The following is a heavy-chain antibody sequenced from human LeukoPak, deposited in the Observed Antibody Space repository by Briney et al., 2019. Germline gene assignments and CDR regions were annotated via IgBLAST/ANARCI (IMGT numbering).Heavy chain of an antibody. J-gene: IGHJ4*02. CDR1: GYTFTSYY. Sequence: ASVKVSCKASGYTFTSYYMHWVRQAPGQGLEWMGIINPSGGSTSYAQKFQGRVTMTRDTSTSTVYMELSSLRSEDTAVYYCASMAYGGNSGGSYWGQGTLVTVS. CDR2: INPSGGST. V-gene: IGHV1-46*01. CDR3: ASMAYGGNSGGSY. D-gene: IGHD4-23*01.